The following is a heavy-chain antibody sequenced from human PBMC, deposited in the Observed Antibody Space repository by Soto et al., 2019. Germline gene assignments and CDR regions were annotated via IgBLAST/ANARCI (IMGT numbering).Heavy chain of an antibody. D-gene: IGHD3-10*01. J-gene: IGHJ6*02. CDR2: ISSDGSDK. CDR3: ARDRLYGAGLIDV. CDR1: GFTFSSYG. V-gene: IGHV3-30-3*01. Sequence: QVQLVESGGGVVQPGRSLRLSCAASGFTFSSYGMHWVRQAPGKGLEWVAVISSDGSDKYYADSVKGRFTISRDNSKNTPYVQLNRMRAEDTALYYCARDRLYGAGLIDVWGQGTTVTVSS.